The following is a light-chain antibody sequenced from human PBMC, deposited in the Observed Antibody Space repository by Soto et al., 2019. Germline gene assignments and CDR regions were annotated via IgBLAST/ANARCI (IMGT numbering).Light chain of an antibody. CDR1: SSDVGDYDY. CDR2: EVN. V-gene: IGLV2-14*01. CDR3: SSYPSGTWV. J-gene: IGLJ3*02. Sequence: QSVLTQPASVSGSPGQSITISCTGTSSDVGDYDYVSWYQQHPGKAPKLVIYEVNNRPSGVSSRFSGSKSDNTASLTISGLQAEDEADYYCSSYPSGTWVFGVGTKVTVL.